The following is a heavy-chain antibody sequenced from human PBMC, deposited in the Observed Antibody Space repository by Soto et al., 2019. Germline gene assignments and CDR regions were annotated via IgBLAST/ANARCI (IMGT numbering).Heavy chain of an antibody. CDR3: ASDKSAFGVASHFDY. CDR1: GFTFSSYA. D-gene: IGHD3-3*01. CDR2: ISYDGNNK. V-gene: IGHV3-30-3*01. Sequence: HPGGSLRLSCAASGFTFSSYAMHWVRQAPGKGLEWVAVISYDGNNKYYTDSVKGRFTISRDNSESTLYLQMNSLRAEDTAVYYCASDKSAFGVASHFDYWGQGTLVTVSS. J-gene: IGHJ4*02.